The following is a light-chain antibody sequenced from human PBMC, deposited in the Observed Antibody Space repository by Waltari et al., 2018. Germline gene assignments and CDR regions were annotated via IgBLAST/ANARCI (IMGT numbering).Light chain of an antibody. CDR2: KAS. CDR1: QSISSW. V-gene: IGKV1-5*03. CDR3: QQYNSYPYT. J-gene: IGKJ2*01. Sequence: DIQMTQPPSTLSASVGDRVTIICRASQSISSWLAWYQQKPGKAPTLLIYKASSLESGVPSRFSGSGSGTEFTLTISSLQPDDFATYYCQQYNSYPYTFGQGTKLEIK.